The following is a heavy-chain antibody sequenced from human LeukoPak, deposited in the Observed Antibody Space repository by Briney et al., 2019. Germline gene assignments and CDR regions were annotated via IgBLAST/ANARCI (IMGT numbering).Heavy chain of an antibody. CDR1: GGSISGYY. J-gene: IGHJ1*01. Sequence: SETLSLTCTVSGGSISGYYWNWVRQSAGKGLEWVGRIYANGGTNYNPSLRSRVSLSVDTSKNQFSLKLTSVPAADTAIYSCARDFTRNSYAVAEFFHPWGQGPLVSVSS. D-gene: IGHD5-18*01. CDR3: ARDFTRNSYAVAEFFHP. V-gene: IGHV4-4*07. CDR2: IYANGGT.